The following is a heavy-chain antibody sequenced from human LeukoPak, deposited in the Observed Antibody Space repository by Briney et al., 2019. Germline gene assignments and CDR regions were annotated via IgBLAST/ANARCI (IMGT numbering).Heavy chain of an antibody. CDR1: GYSISSGYY. J-gene: IGHJ6*03. V-gene: IGHV4-38-2*01. D-gene: IGHD2-2*02. CDR2: IYHSGST. Sequence: KPSETLSLTCAVSGYSISSGYYWGWIRQPPGKGLEWIGSIYHSGSTYYNPSLKSRVTISVDTSKNQFSLKLSSVTAADTAVYYCARHVGGYCSSTSCYSGLYYMDVWGKGTTVTVSS. CDR3: ARHVGGYCSSTSCYSGLYYMDV.